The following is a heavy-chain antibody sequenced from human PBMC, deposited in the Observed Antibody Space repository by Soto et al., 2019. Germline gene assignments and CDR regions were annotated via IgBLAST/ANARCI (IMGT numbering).Heavy chain of an antibody. CDR1: GGSINSAGYS. CDR2: IYHRGDT. D-gene: IGHD4-4*01. CDR3: ARARTVGVEFWFDP. Sequence: ASETLSLTCAVPGGSINSAGYSWNWILQPPGKGLEWIGHIYHRGDTYYNPSLKSRVTISVDRSKNQFSLNLNSVTAADTAVYFCARARTVGVEFWFDPWGQGTLVTVSS. J-gene: IGHJ5*02. V-gene: IGHV4-30-2*01.